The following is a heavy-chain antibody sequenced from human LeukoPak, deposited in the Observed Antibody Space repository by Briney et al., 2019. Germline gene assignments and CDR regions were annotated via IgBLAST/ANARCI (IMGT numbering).Heavy chain of an antibody. D-gene: IGHD4-11*01. CDR3: ARDAERGFDYSNSLKY. J-gene: IGHJ4*02. Sequence: GGSLRLSCEGSGLTYSHYGMHWVRQAPGKGLEWVAVIWSDGTGKYYSDAVKGRFTISRDNFRNTLYLQMNSLRGEDTAVYYCARDAERGFDYSNSLKYWGQGTLVTVSS. V-gene: IGHV3-33*08. CDR1: GLTYSHYG. CDR2: IWSDGTGK.